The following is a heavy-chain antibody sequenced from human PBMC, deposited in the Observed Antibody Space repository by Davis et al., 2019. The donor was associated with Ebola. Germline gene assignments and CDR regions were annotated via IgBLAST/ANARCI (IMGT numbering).Heavy chain of an antibody. V-gene: IGHV3-30*02. J-gene: IGHJ4*02. Sequence: PGGSLRLSCSASGFTFSTFGMFWVRQAPGKGLEWVAFIRFDGSEKSYADSVKGRFTISRENSKATLDLQMNSLRAEDTAVYYCAKGDNSGWYGVDYWGQGTLVTVSS. CDR2: IRFDGSEK. CDR1: GFTFSTFG. CDR3: AKGDNSGWYGVDY. D-gene: IGHD6-19*01.